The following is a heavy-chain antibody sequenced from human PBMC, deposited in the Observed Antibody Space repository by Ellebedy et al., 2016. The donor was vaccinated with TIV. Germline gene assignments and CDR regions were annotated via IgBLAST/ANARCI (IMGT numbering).Heavy chain of an antibody. J-gene: IGHJ5*02. CDR1: GYSFTGYY. CDR3: ARERSNWFDP. Sequence: AASVKVSCKASGYSFTGYYIHWVRHAPGQGLEWMGWINPDRGDTKYPQSFQVRVSMTRDTSSSTAYMELSGLTSDDTAVYYCARERSNWFDPWGQGTLVTVSS. V-gene: IGHV1-2*02. CDR2: INPDRGDT.